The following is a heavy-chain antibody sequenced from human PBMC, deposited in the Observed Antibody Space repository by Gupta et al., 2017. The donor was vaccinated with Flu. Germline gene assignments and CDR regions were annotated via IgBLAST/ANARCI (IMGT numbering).Heavy chain of an antibody. CDR1: GGSISSYY. Sequence: QVQLQESGPGLVKPSETLSLTCTVSGGSISSYYWSWIRQPPGKGLEWIGYIYYRGSTNYNPSLKSRVTISGDTSKNQFSMKLSSVTAADTAVDDCARLLAYFDLWGRGTLVTVSS. J-gene: IGHJ2*01. CDR3: ARLLAYFDL. V-gene: IGHV4-59*08. CDR2: IYYRGST.